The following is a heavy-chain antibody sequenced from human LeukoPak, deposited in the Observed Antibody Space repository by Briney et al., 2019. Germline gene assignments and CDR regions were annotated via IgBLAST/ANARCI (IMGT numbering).Heavy chain of an antibody. D-gene: IGHD3-22*01. CDR1: GFTFSSYA. CDR3: ARTGENYYDSSGYFNWFDP. V-gene: IGHV3-23*01. CDR2: ISGSGGST. Sequence: PGGSLRLSCAASGFTFSSYAVSWVRQAPGKGLEWVSSISGSGGSTYSADSVKGRFTISRDNAKNSLYLQMNSLRAEDTAVYYCARTGENYYDSSGYFNWFDPWGQGTLVTVSS. J-gene: IGHJ5*02.